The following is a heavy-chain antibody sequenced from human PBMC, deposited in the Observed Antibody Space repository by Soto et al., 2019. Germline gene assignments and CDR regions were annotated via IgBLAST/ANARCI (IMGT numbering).Heavy chain of an antibody. CDR2: ISSRSNYI. D-gene: IGHD3-9*01. J-gene: IGHJ4*02. CDR3: ARDPAGDISTGSIHFDF. CDR1: GFSLSTYS. Sequence: PGGSLRLSCAASGFSLSTYSMNWVRQAPGKGLEWVASISSRSNYIYYGDSVKGRFNISRDNAKNSLYLQMSSLRAEDTAVYYCARDPAGDISTGSIHFDFWGQGTLVTVSS. V-gene: IGHV3-21*01.